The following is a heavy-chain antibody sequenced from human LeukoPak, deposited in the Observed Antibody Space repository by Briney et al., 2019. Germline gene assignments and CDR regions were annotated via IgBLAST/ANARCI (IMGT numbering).Heavy chain of an antibody. V-gene: IGHV4-59*08. J-gene: IGHJ6*02. CDR1: GGSIMTYY. Sequence: SETLSLTCTVSGGSIMTYYWSWIRQPPGKGLEWIGYVYDGGSTNYNPSLKSRVIMSLDTSKNQFSLKLNSATAADTAVYYCARHRLTTVNRVSYYGMDVWGQGTTVTVSS. CDR2: VYDGGST. CDR3: ARHRLTTVNRVSYYGMDV. D-gene: IGHD4-11*01.